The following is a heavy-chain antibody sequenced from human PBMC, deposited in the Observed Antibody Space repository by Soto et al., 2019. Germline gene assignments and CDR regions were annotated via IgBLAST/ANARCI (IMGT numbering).Heavy chain of an antibody. V-gene: IGHV4-59*01. CDR3: ARVSTVTNLDY. J-gene: IGHJ4*01. CDR1: GASIGASY. CDR2: IFYSGST. Sequence: QVQLQESGPRLVKPSETLSLTCTVSGASIGASYWSWIRQSPGKGLEWMGYIFYSGSTNYSPSLNSRVSMTVDSSKNQVSLTLRSVTAADTAVYYCARVSTVTNLDYWGHGMLVTVSS. D-gene: IGHD4-17*01.